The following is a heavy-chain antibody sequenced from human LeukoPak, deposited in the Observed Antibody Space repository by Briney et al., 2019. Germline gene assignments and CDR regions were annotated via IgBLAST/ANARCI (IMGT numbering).Heavy chain of an antibody. CDR2: IYYSGST. D-gene: IGHD2-8*01. CDR1: GGSISSSSYY. Sequence: SETLSLTCTVTGGSISSSSYYWGWIRQPPGKGLEWIGSIYYSGSTYYNPSLKSRVTISVDTSKNQFSLKLSSVTAADTAVYYCARHYTGCIDYWGQGTLVTVSS. CDR3: ARHYTGCIDY. V-gene: IGHV4-39*01. J-gene: IGHJ4*02.